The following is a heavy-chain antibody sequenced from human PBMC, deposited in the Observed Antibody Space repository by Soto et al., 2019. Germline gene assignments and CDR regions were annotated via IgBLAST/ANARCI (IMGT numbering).Heavy chain of an antibody. D-gene: IGHD1-26*01. CDR2: ISPNGGST. CDR3: ARGQTWVQFDY. Sequence: PGGSLRLSCAASGFTFSSYAMHWVRQAPGKGLEYVSSISPNGGSTYYANSVKGRFTISRDNSKSTLYLQMGSLRVEDLAVYYCARGQTWVQFDYWGQGTLVTVSS. CDR1: GFTFSSYA. J-gene: IGHJ4*02. V-gene: IGHV3-64*01.